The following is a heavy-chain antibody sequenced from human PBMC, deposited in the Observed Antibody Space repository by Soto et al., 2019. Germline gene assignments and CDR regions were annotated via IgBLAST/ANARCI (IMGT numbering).Heavy chain of an antibody. CDR2: ISAYNGNT. D-gene: IGHD2-15*01. CDR1: GYTFTSYG. V-gene: IGHV1-18*01. Sequence: QVQLVQSGAEVKKPGASVKVSCKASGYTFTSYGISWVRQAPGQGLEWMGWISAYNGNTNYAQKLQGRVTMTTDTSTSTAYMELRSLRSDDTAVYYCARQRELPIVVVVAPDFDYWGQGTLVTVSS. CDR3: ARQRELPIVVVVAPDFDY. J-gene: IGHJ4*02.